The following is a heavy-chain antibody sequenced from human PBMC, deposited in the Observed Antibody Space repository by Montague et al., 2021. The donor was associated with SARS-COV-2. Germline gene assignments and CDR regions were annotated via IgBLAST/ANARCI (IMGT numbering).Heavy chain of an antibody. V-gene: IGHV4-59*08. CDR1: GGSISSYY. CDR3: ARRGAYSSGWYSGAFDI. D-gene: IGHD6-19*01. Sequence: SETLSLTCTVSGGSISSYYWSWIRQPPGKGLEWIGYIYYSGSTNYNPSLKSRVTISVDTSKNQFSLMLSSVTAADTAVYHCARRGAYSSGWYSGAFDIWGQGTMVTVSS. CDR2: IYYSGST. J-gene: IGHJ3*02.